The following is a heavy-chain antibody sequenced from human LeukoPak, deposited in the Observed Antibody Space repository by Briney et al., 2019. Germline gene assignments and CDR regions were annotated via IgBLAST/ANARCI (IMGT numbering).Heavy chain of an antibody. CDR1: GGSISSYY. J-gene: IGHJ4*02. CDR3: ARVRYSDSSVLTRKRSYYFDY. Sequence: PSETLSLTCTVSGGSISSYYWSWVRQPAGKGLESIGHISTSGSTNYNPSLKSRVTMSVDTSKNQFSLKLSSVTAADTAVYYCARVRYSDSSVLTRKRSYYFDYWGQGTLVTVSS. D-gene: IGHD3-22*01. CDR2: ISTSGST. V-gene: IGHV4-4*07.